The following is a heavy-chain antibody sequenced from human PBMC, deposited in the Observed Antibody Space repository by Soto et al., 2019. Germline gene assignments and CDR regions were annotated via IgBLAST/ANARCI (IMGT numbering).Heavy chain of an antibody. V-gene: IGHV3-33*01. D-gene: IGHD6-19*01. CDR1: GFTFSSYG. J-gene: IGHJ4*02. CDR3: ARRYSRGCIDY. Sequence: QVQLVESGGDVVQPGRSLRLSCAASGFTFSSYGMHWVRQAPGKGLEWVAVTWYDGSNKYYADSVKGRFTISRDNSKNTLYLQMNSLRAEDTAVYYCARRYSRGCIDYWGQGTLVTVSS. CDR2: TWYDGSNK.